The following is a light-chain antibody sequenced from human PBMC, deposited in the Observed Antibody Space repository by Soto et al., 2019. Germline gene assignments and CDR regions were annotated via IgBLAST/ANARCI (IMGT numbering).Light chain of an antibody. Sequence: NFMLTQPHSVSESPGKTATLSWTGSSGSIASNYVQCYQQRPGSAPTTVIYEDNQGPSGVPDRFSGSFDSSSNSASLTISGLKTEDEADYYCQSYDNSLSGPVVFGGGTKLTVL. CDR3: QSYDNSLSGPVV. J-gene: IGLJ3*02. V-gene: IGLV6-57*02. CDR2: EDN. CDR1: SGSIASNY.